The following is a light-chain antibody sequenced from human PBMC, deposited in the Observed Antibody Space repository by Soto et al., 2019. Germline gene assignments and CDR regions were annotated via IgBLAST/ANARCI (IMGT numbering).Light chain of an antibody. J-gene: IGKJ1*01. CDR1: QSISIY. CDR2: AAS. CDR3: QQSYNTPWT. V-gene: IGKV1-39*01. Sequence: DIQVTQSPSSLSASVGDRVTITCRASQSISIYLIWYHQKPGKAPKLLIYAASSLQSGGPSRFSDSGFGTDFTLTISSLQPEDFSTYYLQQSYNTPWTFGHGTKVESK.